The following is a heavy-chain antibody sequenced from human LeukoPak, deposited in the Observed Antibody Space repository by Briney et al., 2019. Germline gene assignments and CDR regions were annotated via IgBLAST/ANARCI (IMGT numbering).Heavy chain of an antibody. D-gene: IGHD3-22*01. CDR2: ISAYNGNT. V-gene: IGHV1-18*04. CDR1: GYTFTACY. Sequence: ASVKVSCKASGYTFTACYIHWVRQAPGQGLEWMGWISAYNGNTNYAQKPQGRVTMTTDTSTSTAYMELRSLRSDDTAVYYCARSYDSSGYPDHNDAFDIWGQGTMVTVSS. J-gene: IGHJ3*02. CDR3: ARSYDSSGYPDHNDAFDI.